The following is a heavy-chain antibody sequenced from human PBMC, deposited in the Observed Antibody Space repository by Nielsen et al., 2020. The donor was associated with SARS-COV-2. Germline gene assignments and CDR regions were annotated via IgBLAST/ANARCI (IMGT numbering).Heavy chain of an antibody. CDR2: IYYSGST. J-gene: IGHJ6*02. CDR3: ARQWRNYYYGMDV. V-gene: IGHV4-39*01. CDR1: GGSVSSGSYY. Sequence: SETLSLTCTVSGGSVSSGSYYWGWIRQPPGKGLEWIGSIYYSGSTYYNPSLKSRVTISVDTSKNQFSLKLSSVTAADTAVYYCARQWRNYYYGMDVWGQGTTVTVSS. D-gene: IGHD5-12*01.